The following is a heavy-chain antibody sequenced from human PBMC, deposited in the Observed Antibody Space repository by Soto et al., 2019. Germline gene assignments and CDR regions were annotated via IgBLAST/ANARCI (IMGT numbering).Heavy chain of an antibody. J-gene: IGHJ6*02. Sequence: AASVKVSCKASGYTFTSYAMHWVRQAPGQRLEWMGWINAGNGNTKYSQKFQGRVTITRDTSANTAYMELSSLRSEDTAVYYCARVYHDYSNYFYYYGMDVWGQGTTVTVSS. CDR2: INAGNGNT. CDR1: GYTFTSYA. CDR3: ARVYHDYSNYFYYYGMDV. V-gene: IGHV1-3*01. D-gene: IGHD4-4*01.